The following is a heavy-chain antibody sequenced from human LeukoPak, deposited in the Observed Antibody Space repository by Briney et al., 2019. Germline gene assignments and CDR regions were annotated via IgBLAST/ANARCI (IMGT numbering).Heavy chain of an antibody. CDR3: VSPYDSSGFTFDY. CDR1: GGTFSSYT. V-gene: IGHV1-69*02. J-gene: IGHJ4*02. CDR2: IIPILGIA. D-gene: IGHD3-22*01. Sequence: SVKVSCKASGGTFSSYTISWVRQAPGQGLEWMGRIIPILGIANYAQKFQGRVTITADKSTSTAYTELSSLRSEDTAVYYCVSPYDSSGFTFDYWGQGTLVTVSS.